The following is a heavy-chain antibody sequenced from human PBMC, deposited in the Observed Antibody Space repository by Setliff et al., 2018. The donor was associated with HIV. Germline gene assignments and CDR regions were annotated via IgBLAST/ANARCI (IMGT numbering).Heavy chain of an antibody. J-gene: IGHJ5*01. CDR2: IFYSGTT. CDR3: ARGRYSYGPGWFDS. V-gene: IGHV4-38-2*01. D-gene: IGHD5-18*01. Sequence: PSETLSLTCAVSGYSISSGYYWGWIRQPPGKGLEWIGSIFYSGTTTYNPSLKSRITISVDTSKKEFSLNLSSLTAADTAVFYCARGRYSYGPGWFDSWAQGAVVTVSS. CDR1: GYSISSGYY.